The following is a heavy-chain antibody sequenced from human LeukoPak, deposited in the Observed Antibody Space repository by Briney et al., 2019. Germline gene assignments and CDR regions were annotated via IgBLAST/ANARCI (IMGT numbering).Heavy chain of an antibody. D-gene: IGHD2-21*01. CDR2: IYYSGST. CDR3: ASSSPYCGGDCYDKAFILDY. CDR1: GGSISSYY. J-gene: IGHJ4*02. V-gene: IGHV4-59*01. Sequence: SETLSLTCTVSGGSISSYYWSWIRQPPGKGLEWIGYIYYSGSTYYNPSLKSRVTISVDTSKNQFSLKLSSVTAADTAVYYCASSSPYCGGDCYDKAFILDYWGQGTLVTVSS.